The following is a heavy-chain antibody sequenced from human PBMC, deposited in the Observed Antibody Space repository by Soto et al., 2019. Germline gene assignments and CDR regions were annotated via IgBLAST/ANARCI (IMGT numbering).Heavy chain of an antibody. CDR2: IYSGGST. D-gene: IGHD4-17*01. Sequence: GSLRLSCAASGFTVSSNYMSWVRQAPGKGLEWVSVIYSGGSTYYADSVKGRFTISRDNSKNTLYLQMNSLRAEDTAVYYCARETNHGDYVAFDIWGQGTMVTVSS. V-gene: IGHV3-66*01. J-gene: IGHJ3*02. CDR3: ARETNHGDYVAFDI. CDR1: GFTVSSNY.